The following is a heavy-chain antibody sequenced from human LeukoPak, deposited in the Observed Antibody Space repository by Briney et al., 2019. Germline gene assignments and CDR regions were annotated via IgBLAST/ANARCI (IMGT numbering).Heavy chain of an antibody. J-gene: IGHJ5*02. V-gene: IGHV4-61*01. Sequence: SETLSLTCTVSGDSISSGNYYWSWIRQPPGKGLEWIGYIYHSGSTYYNPSLKSRVTISVDTSKNQFSLKLSSVTAADTAVYYCARGSGWNWFDPWGQGTLVTVSS. CDR1: GDSISSGNYY. CDR2: IYHSGST. CDR3: ARGSGWNWFDP.